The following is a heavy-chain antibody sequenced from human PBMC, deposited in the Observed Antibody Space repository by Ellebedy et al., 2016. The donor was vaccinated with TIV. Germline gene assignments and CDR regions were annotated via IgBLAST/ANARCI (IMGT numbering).Heavy chain of an antibody. CDR1: GFTFSSYG. CDR3: AKDQGGTIFGVVMTYYYYGMDV. J-gene: IGHJ6*02. D-gene: IGHD3-3*01. V-gene: IGHV3-33*06. Sequence: GESLKISXAASGFTFSSYGMHWVRQAPGKGLEWVAVIWYDGSNKYYADSVKGRFTISRDNSKNTLYLQMNSLRAEDTAVYYCAKDQGGTIFGVVMTYYYYGMDVWGQGTTVTVSS. CDR2: IWYDGSNK.